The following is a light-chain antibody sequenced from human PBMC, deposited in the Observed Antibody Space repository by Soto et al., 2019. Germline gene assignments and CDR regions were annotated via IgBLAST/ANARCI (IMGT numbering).Light chain of an antibody. CDR1: QSVSSSY. Sequence: EIVLTQSPGTLSLSPGERATLSCRASQSVSSSYLAWYQQKPGQAPRLRIYGASSRATGIPDRFSGSGSGTDFTLTISRLEPEDFAVYYFQQYGSSLYTFGQGTKLEIK. J-gene: IGKJ2*01. CDR2: GAS. CDR3: QQYGSSLYT. V-gene: IGKV3-20*01.